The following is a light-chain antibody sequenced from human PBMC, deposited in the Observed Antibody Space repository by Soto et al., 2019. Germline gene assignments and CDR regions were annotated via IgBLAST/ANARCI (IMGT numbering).Light chain of an antibody. J-gene: IGKJ1*01. Sequence: IVLTESPSTLSSFPGXRXTLSVRARQYINTRLAWYQHRPGQAPRLLIYQTSIRAAGIPARFSASGTGTDFTLTISDVQPEDFAVYYCHQRQSWPRTFGQGTKVDI. CDR2: QTS. CDR3: HQRQSWPRT. CDR1: QYINTR. V-gene: IGKV3-11*01.